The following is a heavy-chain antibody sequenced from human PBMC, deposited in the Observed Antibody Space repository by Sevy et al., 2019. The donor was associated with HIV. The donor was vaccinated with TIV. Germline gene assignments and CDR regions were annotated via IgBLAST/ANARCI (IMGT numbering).Heavy chain of an antibody. V-gene: IGHV1-69*13. CDR2: IIPIFGKA. Sequence: ASVKVSCKASGGTFSSYAISWVRQAPGQGLEWMGGIIPIFGKANYAQKFQGRVTITEDERTSTAYMELSSLRSEDTAVYYCARARVNYDFWSGYSSYYFDYWGQGTLVTVSS. CDR3: ARARVNYDFWSGYSSYYFDY. J-gene: IGHJ4*02. CDR1: GGTFSSYA. D-gene: IGHD3-3*01.